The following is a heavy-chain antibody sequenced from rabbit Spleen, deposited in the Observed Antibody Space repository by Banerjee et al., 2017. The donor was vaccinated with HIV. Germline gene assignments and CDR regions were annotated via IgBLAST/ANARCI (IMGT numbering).Heavy chain of an antibody. V-gene: IGHV1S43*01. CDR2: SDTGGSGDT. CDR3: ARSGNVDYRDFAL. J-gene: IGHJ4*01. CDR1: GIDFSNYNS. Sequence: QEQLEESGGGLVQPGASLTLTCKASGIDFSNYNSMCWVRQAPGKGLEWIACSDTGGSGDTYYASWAKGRFTITKSTSLNTVTLQLNSLTAADTATYFCARSGNVDYRDFALWGPGTLVTVS. D-gene: IGHD2-1*01.